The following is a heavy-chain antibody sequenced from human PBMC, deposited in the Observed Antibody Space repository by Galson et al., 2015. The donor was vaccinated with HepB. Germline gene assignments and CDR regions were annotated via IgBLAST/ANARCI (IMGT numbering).Heavy chain of an antibody. CDR1: GFTLRNSA. Sequence: SLRLSCAASGFTLRNSAMHWVRQAPGKGLEWVAFLRSDGSDKYHADSVKGRFTVSRDNSKNTLYLQMNSLRAEDTAVYYCVRACSTPNCMSGDFIDHWGQGTQVTVSS. D-gene: IGHD2-2*01. CDR2: LRSDGSDK. V-gene: IGHV3-33*01. CDR3: VRACSTPNCMSGDFIDH. J-gene: IGHJ4*02.